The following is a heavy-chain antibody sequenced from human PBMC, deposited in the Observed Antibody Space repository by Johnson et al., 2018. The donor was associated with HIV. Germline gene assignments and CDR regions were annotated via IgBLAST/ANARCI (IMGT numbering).Heavy chain of an antibody. CDR1: GFTVSSNY. CDR3: ATNTVVRGIIITYHSFDI. D-gene: IGHD3-10*01. V-gene: IGHV3-66*01. CDR2: IYSGGST. J-gene: IGHJ3*02. Sequence: VQLVESGGGLVQPGGSLRLSCAASGFTVSSNYMSWVRQAPGKGLEWVSVIYSGGSTYYADSVNGRFTISRDNSKNTLYLQMNSLRADDTAVYYCATNTVVRGIIITYHSFDIWGQGTMVTVSS.